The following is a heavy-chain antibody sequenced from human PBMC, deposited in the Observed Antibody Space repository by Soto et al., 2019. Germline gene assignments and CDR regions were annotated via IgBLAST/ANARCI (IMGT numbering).Heavy chain of an antibody. J-gene: IGHJ6*02. CDR3: AASIFYYGMDV. Sequence: PGESLKISCKGSGYTFTNYWIGWVRQMPGKGLEWMGIIYPGDSDTKYNPSFQGQVTISADKSITTPYLRWTSLTASDTAIYYCAASIFYYGMDVWGQGTTVTVSS. CDR2: IYPGDSDT. V-gene: IGHV5-51*01. CDR1: GYTFTNYW.